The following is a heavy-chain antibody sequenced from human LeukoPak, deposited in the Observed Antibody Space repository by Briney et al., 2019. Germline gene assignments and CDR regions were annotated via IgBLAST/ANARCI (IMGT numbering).Heavy chain of an antibody. D-gene: IGHD2-2*01. CDR2: INPNSGDT. V-gene: IGHV1-2*06. CDR3: ARDYCSSTSCLFDY. CDR1: GYTFTGYH. J-gene: IGHJ4*02. Sequence: EASVKVSCKASGYTFTGYHMHWVRQAPGQGLEWMGRINPNSGDTNYAQKFQGRVTMTRDTSISTAYMELSRLRSDDTAVYYCARDYCSSTSCLFDYWGRGTLVTVSS.